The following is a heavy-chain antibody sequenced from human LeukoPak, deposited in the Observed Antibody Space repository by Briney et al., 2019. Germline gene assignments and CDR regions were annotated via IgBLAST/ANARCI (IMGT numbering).Heavy chain of an antibody. CDR2: ISSSGSTI. D-gene: IGHD2-2*01. J-gene: IGHJ4*02. V-gene: IGHV3-11*01. CDR1: GFTFSDYY. CDR3: AKEGKIVVVPAAWFDY. Sequence: GGSLRLSCAASGFTFSDYYMSWIRQAPGKGLEWVSYISSSGSTIYYADSVKGRFTISRDNSKNTLYLQMNSLRAEDTAVYYCAKEGKIVVVPAAWFDYWGQGTLVTVSS.